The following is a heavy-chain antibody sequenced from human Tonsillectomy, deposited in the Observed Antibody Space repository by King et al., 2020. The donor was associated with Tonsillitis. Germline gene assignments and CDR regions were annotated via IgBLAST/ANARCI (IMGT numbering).Heavy chain of an antibody. J-gene: IGHJ6*03. D-gene: IGHD1-26*01. V-gene: IGHV3-74*01. CDR1: GFTFSTYW. CDR3: ARAPPGNYYYYMDV. Sequence: VQLVESGGGLVQPGGSLRLSCAASGFTFSTYWMHWVRQAPGKGLVWVSRINGEGSSTSYADSVKGRFNISRDNAKNTLYLQMNSPRAEDTAVYYCARAPPGNYYYYMDVWGKGTTVTVSS. CDR2: INGEGSST.